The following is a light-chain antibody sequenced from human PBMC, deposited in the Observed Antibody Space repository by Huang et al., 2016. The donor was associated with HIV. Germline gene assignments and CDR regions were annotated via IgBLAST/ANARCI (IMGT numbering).Light chain of an antibody. CDR2: LGS. CDR3: MQALQTPYT. J-gene: IGKJ2*01. CDR1: QSRLHSNGYQY. Sequence: DIVMTQSPLSLPVTPGEPASISCSSSQSRLHSNGYQYLDWYLQKPGQSQQLLIYLGSNRASGVPDRFSGSGSGTDFTLKISRVEAEDVGVYYCMQALQTPYTFGQGTKLEIK. V-gene: IGKV2-28*01.